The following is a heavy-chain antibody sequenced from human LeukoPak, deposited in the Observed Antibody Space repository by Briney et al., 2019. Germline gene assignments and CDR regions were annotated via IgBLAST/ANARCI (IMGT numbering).Heavy chain of an antibody. CDR2: ISAYNGNT. V-gene: IGHV1-18*01. CDR3: ARDGPPYCSGGSCYYVA. CDR1: GYTFTSYG. D-gene: IGHD2-15*01. J-gene: IGHJ5*02. Sequence: ASVKVSCKASGYTFTSYGISWVRQAPGRGLEWMGWISAYNGNTNYAQKLQGRVTMTTDTSTSTAYMELRSLRSDDTAVYYCARDGPPYCSGGSCYYVAWGQGTLVTVS.